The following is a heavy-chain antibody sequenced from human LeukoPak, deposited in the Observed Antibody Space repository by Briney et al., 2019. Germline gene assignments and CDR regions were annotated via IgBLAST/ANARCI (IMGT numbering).Heavy chain of an antibody. D-gene: IGHD3-3*01. CDR2: ISSSSSYI. J-gene: IGHJ5*02. V-gene: IGHV3-21*01. CDR1: GFTFSSYS. Sequence: PGGSLRLSCAASGFTFSSYSMNWVRQAPGKGLEWVSSISSSSSYIYYADSVKGRFTISRDNAKNSLYLQMNSLRAEDTAVYYCARDRNTIFGVVIRFDPWGQGTLFTVSS. CDR3: ARDRNTIFGVVIRFDP.